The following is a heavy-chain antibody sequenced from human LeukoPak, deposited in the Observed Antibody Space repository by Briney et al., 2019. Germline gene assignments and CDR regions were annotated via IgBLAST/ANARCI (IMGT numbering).Heavy chain of an antibody. CDR3: AREGGYSYGALYYFDY. CDR1: GGSISSYY. D-gene: IGHD5-18*01. J-gene: IGHJ4*02. Sequence: NTSETLSLTCTVSGGSISSYYWSWIRQPPGKGLEWIGYIYYSRSTNYNPSLKSRVTISVDTSKNQFSLKLSSVTAADTAVYYCAREGGYSYGALYYFDYWGQGTLVTVSS. CDR2: IYYSRST. V-gene: IGHV4-59*01.